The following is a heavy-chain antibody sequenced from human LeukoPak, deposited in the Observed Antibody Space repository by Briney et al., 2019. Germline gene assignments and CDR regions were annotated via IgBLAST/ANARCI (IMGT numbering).Heavy chain of an antibody. J-gene: IGHJ4*02. CDR2: IYHNGST. CDR1: GGSISSSNW. D-gene: IGHD3-22*01. V-gene: IGHV4-4*02. Sequence: SETLSLTCAVSGGSISSSNWWSWVRQPPGKGLEWIGEIYHNGSTNYNPSLKSRVTISVDTSKNQFSLRLNSVTATDTAMYYCARGPYSYDSSGCFDYWGQGALVTVSS. CDR3: ARGPYSYDSSGCFDY.